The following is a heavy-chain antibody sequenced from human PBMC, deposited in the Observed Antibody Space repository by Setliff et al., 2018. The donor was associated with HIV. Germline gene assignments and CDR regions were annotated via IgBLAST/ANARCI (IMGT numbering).Heavy chain of an antibody. CDR3: ARPAHVYDEDGPLGY. Sequence: ASVKVSCKTSGYSFTAYDINWVRQATGRGLEWMAWMNPSTGEIGYAQKFQGRLTMTRDSSITTAFMELRGLRSEDTAIYYCARPAHVYDEDGPLGYWGQGTLVTVSS. V-gene: IGHV1-8*01. J-gene: IGHJ4*02. D-gene: IGHD3-22*01. CDR1: GYSFTAYD. CDR2: MNPSTGEI.